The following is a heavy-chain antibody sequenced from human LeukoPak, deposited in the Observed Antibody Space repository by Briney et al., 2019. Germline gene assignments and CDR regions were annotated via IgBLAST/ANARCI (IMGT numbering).Heavy chain of an antibody. CDR2: ISYDGSNK. D-gene: IGHD1-26*01. J-gene: IGHJ3*02. Sequence: PGGSLRLSCAASGFTFSSYGMHWVRQAPGKGLEWVAVISYDGSNKYYADSVKGRFTISRDDSKSIAYLQMNSLKTEDTAVYYCTRDLSGGSYHGEGDAFDIWGQGTMVTVSS. CDR1: GFTFSSYG. CDR3: TRDLSGGSYHGEGDAFDI. V-gene: IGHV3-30*03.